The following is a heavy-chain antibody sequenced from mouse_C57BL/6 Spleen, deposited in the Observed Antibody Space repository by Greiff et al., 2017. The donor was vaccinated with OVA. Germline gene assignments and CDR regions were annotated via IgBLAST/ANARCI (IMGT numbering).Heavy chain of an antibody. CDR2: ISSGSSTI. D-gene: IGHD2-4*01. CDR1: GFTFSDYG. V-gene: IGHV5-17*01. CDR3: ARLGDYDDGFAY. J-gene: IGHJ3*01. Sequence: EVQLVESGGGLVKPGGSLKLSCAASGFTFSDYGMHWVRQAPEKGLEWVAYISSGSSTIYYADTVKGRFTISRDNAKNTLFLQMTSLRSEDTAMYYCARLGDYDDGFAYWGQGTLVTVSA.